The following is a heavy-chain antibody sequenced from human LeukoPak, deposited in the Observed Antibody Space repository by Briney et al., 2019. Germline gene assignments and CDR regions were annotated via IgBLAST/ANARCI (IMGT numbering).Heavy chain of an antibody. V-gene: IGHV1-8*01. D-gene: IGHD5-18*01. CDR1: GYTFTSYD. CDR2: MNPNSGNT. Sequence: ASAKVSCKASGYTFTSYDISWVRQATGQGLEWMGWMNPNSGNTGYAQKFQGRVTMTRNTSISTAYMELSSLRSEDTAVYYCARTGYSYGYLYYYYGMDVWGQGTTVTVSS. CDR3: ARTGYSYGYLYYYYGMDV. J-gene: IGHJ6*02.